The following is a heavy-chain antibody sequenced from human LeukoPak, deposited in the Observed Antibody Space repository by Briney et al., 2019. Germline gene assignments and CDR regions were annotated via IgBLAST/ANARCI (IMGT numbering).Heavy chain of an antibody. D-gene: IGHD2-2*01. CDR1: GGSISSYY. CDR2: IYTSGST. J-gene: IGHJ6*03. V-gene: IGHV4-4*07. CDR3: AREEVVVPAAMGWTYYYYYMDV. Sequence: SETLSLTCTVSGGSISSYYWSWIRQPAGKGLEWIGRIYTSGSTNYNPSLKSRVTMSVDTSKNQFSLKLGSVTAADTAVYYCAREEVVVPAAMGWTYYYYYMDVWGKGTTVTVSS.